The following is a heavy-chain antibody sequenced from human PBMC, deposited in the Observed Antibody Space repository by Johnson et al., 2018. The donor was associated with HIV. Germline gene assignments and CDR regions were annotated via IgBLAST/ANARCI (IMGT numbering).Heavy chain of an antibody. Sequence: QMLLVESGGGVVQPGGSLRLSCAASGFTFSSYGMHWVRQAPGKGLEWVAFIRYDGSNKYYADSVKGRFTISRDNSKNTLYLQMNSLRAEDTAVYYCATYSSSWYKGGYAFDIWGQGTMVTVSS. D-gene: IGHD6-13*01. CDR1: GFTFSSYG. V-gene: IGHV3-30*02. CDR2: IRYDGSNK. J-gene: IGHJ3*02. CDR3: ATYSSSWYKGGYAFDI.